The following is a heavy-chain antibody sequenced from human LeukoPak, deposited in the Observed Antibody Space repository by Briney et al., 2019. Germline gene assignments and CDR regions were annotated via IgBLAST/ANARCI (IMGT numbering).Heavy chain of an antibody. Sequence: GGSLRLSCAASGFTFSKYWMSWVRQAPGKGLEWVSSISSSSSYIYYADSVKGRFTISRDNAKNSLYLQMNSLRAEDTAVYYCARDNSGYGDYWGQGTLVTVSS. CDR2: ISSSSSYI. CDR1: GFTFSKYW. J-gene: IGHJ4*02. CDR3: ARDNSGYGDY. V-gene: IGHV3-21*01. D-gene: IGHD3-22*01.